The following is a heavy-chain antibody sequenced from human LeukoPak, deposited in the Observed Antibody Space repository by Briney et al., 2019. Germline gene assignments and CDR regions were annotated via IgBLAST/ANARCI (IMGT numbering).Heavy chain of an antibody. J-gene: IGHJ4*02. V-gene: IGHV1-18*01. CDR3: ARGLMREYNSDWYMHYFDY. Sequence: ASVKVSCKASGGTFSSYAISWVRQAPGQGLEWMGWISAYNGNTNYEQKFQGRVTMTTDTMTTDTSTSTAYMELRSLRSDDTAVYYCARGLMREYNSDWYMHYFDYWGQGTLVTVSS. CDR1: GGTFSSYA. CDR2: ISAYNGNT. D-gene: IGHD6-19*01.